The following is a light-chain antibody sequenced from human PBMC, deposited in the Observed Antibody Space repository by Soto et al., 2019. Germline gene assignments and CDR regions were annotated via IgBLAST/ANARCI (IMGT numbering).Light chain of an antibody. Sequence: IVMTQSPATVSVSPGESASLSCRASRTIGTNLGWYQQKPGQAPRLLISTTSTRATGVPARFSGSGSGTEFTLTITSLQSEDIAVYYCQQYADWPLTFGGGTKVDIK. CDR3: QQYADWPLT. J-gene: IGKJ4*01. V-gene: IGKV3-15*01. CDR1: RTIGTN. CDR2: TTS.